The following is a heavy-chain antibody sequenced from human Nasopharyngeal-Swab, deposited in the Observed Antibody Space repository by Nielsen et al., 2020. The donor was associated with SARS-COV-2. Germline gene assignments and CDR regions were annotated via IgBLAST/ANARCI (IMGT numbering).Heavy chain of an antibody. CDR3: AKDKEDLRGVGSYDY. CDR1: GFTLRKYD. D-gene: IGHD3-10*01. CDR2: ICGSGGGT. V-gene: IGHV3-23*01. J-gene: IGHJ4*02. Sequence: GGSLRLSCVGSGFTLRKYDMGWVRPTPGKGLEWVSHICGSGGGTDYTESVKGRFTISRDNSKNTLHLHMSSLRAEDTAVYYCAKDKEDLRGVGSYDYWGQGTLVTVSS.